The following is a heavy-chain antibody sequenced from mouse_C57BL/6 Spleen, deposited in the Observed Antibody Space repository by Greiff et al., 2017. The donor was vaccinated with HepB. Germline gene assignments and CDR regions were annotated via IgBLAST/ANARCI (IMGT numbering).Heavy chain of an antibody. CDR3: ARVSPHLGGVYYFDY. V-gene: IGHV8-12*01. CDR1: GFSLSTSGMG. CDR2: IYWDDDK. Sequence: SGPGILQSSQTLSLTCSFSGFSLSTSGMGVSWIRQPSGKGLEWLAHIYWDDDKRYNPSLKSRLTISKDTSRNQVFLKITSVDTADTATYDCARVSPHLGGVYYFDYWGQGTTLTVSS. J-gene: IGHJ2*01. D-gene: IGHD4-1*01.